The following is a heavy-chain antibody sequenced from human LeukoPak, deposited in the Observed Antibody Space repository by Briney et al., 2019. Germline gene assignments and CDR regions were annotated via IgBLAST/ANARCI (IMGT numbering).Heavy chain of an antibody. J-gene: IGHJ5*02. CDR3: ARGLGSSGPYNWFDP. D-gene: IGHD6-19*01. CDR2: ISYDGSNK. CDR1: GFTFSSYG. Sequence: QPGRSLRLSCAASGFTFSSYGMHWVRQAPGKGLEWVAVISYDGSNKYYADSVKGRFTISRDNSKNTLYLQMNSLRAEDTAVYYCARGLGSSGPYNWFDPWGQGTLVTVSS. V-gene: IGHV3-30*19.